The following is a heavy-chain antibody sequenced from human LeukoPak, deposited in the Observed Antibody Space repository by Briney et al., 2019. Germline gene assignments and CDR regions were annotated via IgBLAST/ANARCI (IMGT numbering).Heavy chain of an antibody. CDR2: ISSSGST. CDR1: GDSISSGDYY. Sequence: PSETLSLTCTVSGDSISSGDYYWSWLRQPAGKGLEWIGRISSSGSTNYNPSLKSRVTISVDTSKNQFSLKLSSVTAADTAVYYCARGKNLLELLLRIDYWGQGTLVTVSS. V-gene: IGHV4-61*02. CDR3: ARGKNLLELLLRIDY. D-gene: IGHD3-10*01. J-gene: IGHJ4*02.